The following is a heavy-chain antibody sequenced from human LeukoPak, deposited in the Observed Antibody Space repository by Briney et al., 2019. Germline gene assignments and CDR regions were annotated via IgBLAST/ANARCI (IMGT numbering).Heavy chain of an antibody. CDR2: INPNSGGT. CDR3: ARGELVPFDP. D-gene: IGHD6-6*01. CDR1: GYTFTSYD. Sequence: ASVKVSCKASGYTFTSYDINWVRQATGQGLEWMGWINPNSGGTNYAQKFQGRVTMTRDTSISTAYMELSRLRSDDTAVYYCARGELVPFDPWGQGTLVTVSS. J-gene: IGHJ5*02. V-gene: IGHV1-2*02.